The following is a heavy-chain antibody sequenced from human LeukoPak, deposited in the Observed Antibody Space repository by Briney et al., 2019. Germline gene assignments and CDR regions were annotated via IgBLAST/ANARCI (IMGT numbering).Heavy chain of an antibody. Sequence: SETLSLTCTVSGGSISSYYWSWIRQPPGKGLKWIGYIYYSGCTNYNPSLKSRVTISVDTSKNQFSLKLSSVTAADTAVYYCARGEMATSFDYWGKGTLVPVSS. CDR3: ARGEMATSFDY. V-gene: IGHV4-59*01. J-gene: IGHJ4*02. CDR1: GGSISSYY. D-gene: IGHD5-24*01. CDR2: IYYSGCT.